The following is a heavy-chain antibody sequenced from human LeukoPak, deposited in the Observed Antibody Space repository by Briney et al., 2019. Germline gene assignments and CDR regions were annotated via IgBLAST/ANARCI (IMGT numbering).Heavy chain of an antibody. CDR2: IKQDGSEK. V-gene: IGHV3-7*03. Sequence: PGGSLRLSCAASGFTFSSYWMSWVRQAPGKGLEWVANIKQDGSEKYYVDSVKGRFTISRDNAKNSLYLQMNSLRAEDTAVYYCARDLDSGSYLRLYYGMDVWGQGTTVTVSS. CDR3: ARDLDSGSYLRLYYGMDV. CDR1: GFTFSSYW. D-gene: IGHD1-26*01. J-gene: IGHJ6*02.